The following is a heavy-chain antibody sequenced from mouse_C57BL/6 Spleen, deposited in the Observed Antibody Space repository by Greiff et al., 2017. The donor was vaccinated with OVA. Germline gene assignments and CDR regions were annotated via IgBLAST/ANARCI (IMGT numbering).Heavy chain of an antibody. CDR2: IDPSVSYT. CDR1: GYTFTSSW. J-gene: IGHJ4*01. V-gene: IGHV1-50*01. D-gene: IGHD2-12*01. CDR3: ARLRRMDY. Sequence: HVQLQPPWAELVQPGASVKLSCKASGYTFTSSWMQWLKQRPGQGLEWIGEIDPSVSYTNYNQKFKGKATLNVDTSSSTAYMQLSSLTSEDAAVYYCARLRRMDYWGKGTSVTVSS.